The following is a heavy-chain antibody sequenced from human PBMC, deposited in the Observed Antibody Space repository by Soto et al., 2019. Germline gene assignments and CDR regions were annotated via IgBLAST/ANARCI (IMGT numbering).Heavy chain of an antibody. CDR3: ARVPPGRFLEWLPLDY. CDR2: IYSGGST. J-gene: IGHJ4*02. V-gene: IGHV3-53*01. CDR1: GFTVSSNY. Sequence: EVQLVESGGGLIQPGGSLRLSCAASGFTVSSNYMSWVRQAPGKGLEWVSIIYSGGSTYYADSVKGRFTISRDNSKNTLYLQMNSLRAEDTAVYYCARVPPGRFLEWLPLDYWGQGTLVTVSS. D-gene: IGHD3-3*01.